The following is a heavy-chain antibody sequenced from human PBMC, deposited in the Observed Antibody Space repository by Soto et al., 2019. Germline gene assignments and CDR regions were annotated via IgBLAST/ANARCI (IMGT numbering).Heavy chain of an antibody. V-gene: IGHV4-59*01. CDR1: DGAITGYY. Sequence: PSETLSLTCTVSDGAITGYYWSWIRQSPGEGLEWIGYVYNTGSPSYNPSLKSRVTMSVDASTNQFSLILTSVTATDTAVYYCAGERLTGSGYFDYWGQGTLVTLSS. J-gene: IGHJ4*02. D-gene: IGHD3-22*01. CDR3: AGERLTGSGYFDY. CDR2: VYNTGSP.